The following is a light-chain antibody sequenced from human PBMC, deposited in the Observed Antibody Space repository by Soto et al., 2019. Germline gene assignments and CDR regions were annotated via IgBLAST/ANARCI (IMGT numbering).Light chain of an antibody. V-gene: IGLV2-8*01. J-gene: IGLJ3*02. CDR3: SSYAGSNTWV. CDR2: DVN. Sequence: QSALTQPPSASGSPGQSLTISCTGTSSDVGGYNFVSWYQQHPGKAPKLMISDVNRRPSGVPDRFSGSKSANTASLTVSGLQAEDEADYYCSSYAGSNTWVFGGGTKLTVL. CDR1: SSDVGGYNF.